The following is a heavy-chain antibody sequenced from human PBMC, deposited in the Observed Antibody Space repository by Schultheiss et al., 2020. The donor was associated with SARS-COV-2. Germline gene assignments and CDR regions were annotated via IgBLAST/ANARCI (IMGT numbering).Heavy chain of an antibody. Sequence: ASVKVSCKASGYTFTGYYMHWVRQAPGQGLEWMGRINPNSGGTNYAQKFQGRVTMTRDTSISTAYMELSRLRSDDTAVYYCARGQEDDYGSGSSKYRPPFGYWGQGTLVTVSS. CDR3: ARGQEDDYGSGSSKYRPPFGY. J-gene: IGHJ4*02. CDR1: GYTFTGYY. V-gene: IGHV1-2*06. D-gene: IGHD3-10*01. CDR2: INPNSGGT.